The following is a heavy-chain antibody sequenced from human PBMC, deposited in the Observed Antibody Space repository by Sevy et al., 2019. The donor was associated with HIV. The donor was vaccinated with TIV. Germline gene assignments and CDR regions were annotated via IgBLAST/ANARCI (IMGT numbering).Heavy chain of an antibody. V-gene: IGHV3-15*01. CDR3: TTDPIIVLLVTDGMDV. CDR2: IKSKADGGTT. D-gene: IGHD2-8*02. Sequence: GGSLRLSCAASGFTFTYAWMSWVRQAPGKGLEWVGRIKSKADGGTTDYAAPVAGRFTISRDDLNNTLYLQMSSLKTDDTAVYYCTTDPIIVLLVTDGMDVWGQGTTVTVSS. J-gene: IGHJ6*02. CDR1: GFTFTYAW.